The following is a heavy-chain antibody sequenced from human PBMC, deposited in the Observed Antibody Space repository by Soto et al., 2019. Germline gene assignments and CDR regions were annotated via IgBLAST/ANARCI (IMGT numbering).Heavy chain of an antibody. V-gene: IGHV4-39*01. CDR1: GGSISSSSYD. CDR3: ARHYIESGAYYDFWTGQESGYYFDY. CDR2: IYYSGST. D-gene: IGHD3-3*01. J-gene: IGHJ4*02. Sequence: SETLSLTCTVSGGSISSSSYDWGWIRQPPGKGLEWIGSIYYSGSTYYNPSLKSRVTISVDTSKNQFSLKLSSVTAADTAVYYCARHYIESGAYYDFWTGQESGYYFDYWGQGTLVTVSS.